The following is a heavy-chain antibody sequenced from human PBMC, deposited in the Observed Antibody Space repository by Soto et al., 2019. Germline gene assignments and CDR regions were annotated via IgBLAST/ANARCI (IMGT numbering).Heavy chain of an antibody. D-gene: IGHD3-3*01. J-gene: IGHJ6*02. CDR2: IYYSGST. CDR3: ARGIDYDFWSGYLPSDYYYYYGMDV. V-gene: IGHV4-59*01. CDR1: GGSISSYY. Sequence: PSETLSLTCTASGGSISSYYWSWIRQPPGKGLEWIGYIYYSGSTNYNPSLKSRVTISVDTSKNQFSLKLSSVTAADTAVYYCARGIDYDFWSGYLPSDYYYYYGMDVWGQGTTVTVSS.